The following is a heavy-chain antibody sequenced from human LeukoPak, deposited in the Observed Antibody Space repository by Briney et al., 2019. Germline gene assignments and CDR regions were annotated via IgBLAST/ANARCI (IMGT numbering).Heavy chain of an antibody. Sequence: KASETLSLTCTVSGGSISSYYWSWIRQPPGKGLEWIGYIYYSGSTNYNPSLKSRVTISVDTSKNQFSLKLSSVTAADTAVYYCARGRREGPHWGWNAFDIWGQGTMVTVSS. D-gene: IGHD7-27*01. CDR3: ARGRREGPHWGWNAFDI. J-gene: IGHJ3*02. V-gene: IGHV4-59*01. CDR1: GGSISSYY. CDR2: IYYSGST.